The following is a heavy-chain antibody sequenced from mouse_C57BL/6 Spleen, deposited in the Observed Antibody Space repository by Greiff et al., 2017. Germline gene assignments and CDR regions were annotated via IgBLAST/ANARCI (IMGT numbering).Heavy chain of an antibody. Sequence: EVQLQESGPGLVKPSQSLSLTCSVTGYSITSGYYWNWIRQFPGNKLEWMGYISYDGSNNYNPSLKNRISITRDTSKNQVFLKLNSVTTEDTATYYCARTDYNYAMDYWGQGTSVTVSS. D-gene: IGHD2-4*01. CDR3: ARTDYNYAMDY. CDR2: ISYDGSN. CDR1: GYSITSGYY. V-gene: IGHV3-6*01. J-gene: IGHJ4*01.